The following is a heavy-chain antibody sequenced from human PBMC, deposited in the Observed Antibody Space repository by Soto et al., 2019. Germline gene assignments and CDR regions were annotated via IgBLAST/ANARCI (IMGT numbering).Heavy chain of an antibody. D-gene: IGHD6-13*01. J-gene: IGHJ6*03. CDR1: GGSFSGYY. CDR3: ARHRYSSRSNYMDV. V-gene: IGHV4-34*01. Sequence: PSETLSLTCAVYGGSFSGYYWSWIRQPPGKGLEWIGEINHSGSTNYNPSLKSRVTISVDTSKNQFSLKLSSVTAADTAVYYCARHRYSSRSNYMDVLGKGTTVNGSS. CDR2: INHSGST.